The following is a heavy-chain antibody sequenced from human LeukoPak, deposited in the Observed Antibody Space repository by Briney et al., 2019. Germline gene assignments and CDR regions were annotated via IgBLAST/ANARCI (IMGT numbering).Heavy chain of an antibody. V-gene: IGHV1-24*01. J-gene: IGHJ4*02. D-gene: IGHD3-16*02. Sequence: ASVKVSCKVSGYTLTELSMHWVRQAPGKGLEWMGGFDPEDGETIYAQKSQGRVTMTEDTSTDTAYMELSSLRSEDTAVYYCARVNYDYVWGSYRSFDYWGQGTLVTVSS. CDR2: FDPEDGET. CDR1: GYTLTELS. CDR3: ARVNYDYVWGSYRSFDY.